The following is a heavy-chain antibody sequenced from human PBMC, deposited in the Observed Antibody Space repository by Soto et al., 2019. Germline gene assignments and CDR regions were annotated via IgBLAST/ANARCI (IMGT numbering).Heavy chain of an antibody. D-gene: IGHD2-15*01. CDR3: ARDDVLCDGGRCYGVPLDV. V-gene: IGHV3-66*01. CDR1: GFTVSSKY. CDR2: IQSGGPT. J-gene: IGHJ6*04. Sequence: EVQLVESGGGLVQPGGSLRLSCAASGFTVSSKYMSWVRQAPGKGLEWVSLIQSGGPTYYADSVKGRFTISRDTSENTVHLQMDSLRAASTAVYYCARDDVLCDGGRCYGVPLDVWVKGTTVTVSP.